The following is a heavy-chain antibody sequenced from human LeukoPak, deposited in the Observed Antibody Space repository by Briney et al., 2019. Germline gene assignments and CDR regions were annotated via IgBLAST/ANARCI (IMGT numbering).Heavy chain of an antibody. CDR3: ARVPGYS. CDR1: GFDVGRYY. Sequence: PGGSLRLSCVASGFDVGRYYMTWVRQAPGKGLEWVSFIYSGGATYYADSVRGRFTISRDSSKNTLYLQMNSLRVEDTAVYYCARVPGYSWGQGTLVTVSS. J-gene: IGHJ4*02. V-gene: IGHV3-53*01. CDR2: IYSGGAT. D-gene: IGHD6-13*01.